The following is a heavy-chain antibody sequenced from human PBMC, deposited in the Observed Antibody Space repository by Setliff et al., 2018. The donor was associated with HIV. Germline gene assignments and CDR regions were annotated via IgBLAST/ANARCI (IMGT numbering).Heavy chain of an antibody. CDR3: AKEQSRVGYYGMDV. CDR1: GFTFSSYA. J-gene: IGHJ6*02. CDR2: ISYDGSNK. V-gene: IGHV3-30-3*01. D-gene: IGHD1-26*01. Sequence: PGGSLRLSCAASGFTFSSYAMRWVRQAPGKGLEWVAVISYDGSNKYYADSVKGRFTISRDNSKNTLYLQMNSLRAEDTAVYYCAKEQSRVGYYGMDVWGQGTTVTVSS.